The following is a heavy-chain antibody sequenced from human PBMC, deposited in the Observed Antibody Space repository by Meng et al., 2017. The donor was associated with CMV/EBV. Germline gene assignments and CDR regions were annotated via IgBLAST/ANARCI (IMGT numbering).Heavy chain of an antibody. V-gene: IGHV4-4*07. CDR2: IYSTGGT. Sequence: QVQLQASGPGLVKPSGSLSLTCSVPGCFFSGFFWTWIRQPAGKGLEWIGRIYSTGGTNYNPSFESRVTISLDGSNNQFSLKLNSVTAADTAIYYCARERGDDSGYNFDSWGQGTLVTVSS. D-gene: IGHD3-22*01. CDR3: ARERGDDSGYNFDS. J-gene: IGHJ4*02. CDR1: GCFFSGFF.